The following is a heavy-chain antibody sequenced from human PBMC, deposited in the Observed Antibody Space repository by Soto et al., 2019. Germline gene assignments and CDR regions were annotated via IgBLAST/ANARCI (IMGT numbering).Heavy chain of an antibody. CDR3: ASSSSSWTIWDWFDP. J-gene: IGHJ5*02. V-gene: IGHV1-69*01. CDR1: GGTFSSYA. Sequence: QVQLVQSGAEVKKPGSSVKVSCKASGGTFSSYAISWVRQAPGQGLEWMGGIIPSFGTANYAQKFQGRVRITADESTSTAYMELSSLRSEDTAVYYCASSSSSWTIWDWFDPWGQGTLVTVSS. D-gene: IGHD6-13*01. CDR2: IIPSFGTA.